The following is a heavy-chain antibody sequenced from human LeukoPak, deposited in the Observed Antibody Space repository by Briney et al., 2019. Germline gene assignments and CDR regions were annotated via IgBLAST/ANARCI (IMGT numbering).Heavy chain of an antibody. Sequence: SGGSLRLSCAASGFTSGFTFDDYGMNWVRQVPGKGLEWVSGISRDGGRTGYADSVQGRFTISRDNSRNSLHPQMNSLRVEDTAFYYCVKDSNYDFWSGYYKGFDNWGQGTLVTVSS. CDR2: ISRDGGRT. D-gene: IGHD3-3*01. CDR1: GFTFDDYG. J-gene: IGHJ4*02. CDR3: VKDSNYDFWSGYYKGFDN. V-gene: IGHV3-20*04.